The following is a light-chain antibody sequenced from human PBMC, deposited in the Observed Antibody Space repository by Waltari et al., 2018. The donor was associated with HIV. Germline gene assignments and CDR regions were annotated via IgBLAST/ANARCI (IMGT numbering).Light chain of an antibody. CDR2: EVS. Sequence: QSALTQPPSASGSPGQSVTISCTGTRSDVGGYKDVSWYQQHPGKATKLMIYEVSKRPSGVPDRFSGSKSGNTASLTVSGLQPEDEADYYCSSYAGSNNYVFGTGTKVTVL. CDR3: SSYAGSNNYV. CDR1: RSDVGGYKD. J-gene: IGLJ1*01. V-gene: IGLV2-8*01.